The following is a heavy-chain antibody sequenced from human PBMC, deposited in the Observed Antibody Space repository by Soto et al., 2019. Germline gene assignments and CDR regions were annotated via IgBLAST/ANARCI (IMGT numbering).Heavy chain of an antibody. Sequence: QVQLQESGPALVKPSGTLSLACTVSGASTSSENWWSWVRQAPGKGLEWIGEIYHSGATHYSPSLKSRVTISLDKSKNQFFLKLDSETAADSAVYYCARDAGASRYYGMDVWGQGTKVTVS. J-gene: IGHJ6*02. CDR2: IYHSGAT. D-gene: IGHD2-8*02. CDR1: GASTSSENW. CDR3: ARDAGASRYYGMDV. V-gene: IGHV4-4*02.